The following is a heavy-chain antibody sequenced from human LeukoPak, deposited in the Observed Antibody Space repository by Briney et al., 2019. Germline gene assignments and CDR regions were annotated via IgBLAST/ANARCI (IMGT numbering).Heavy chain of an antibody. V-gene: IGHV3-23*01. CDR3: AKDIGQLDYYGMDV. D-gene: IGHD6-13*01. CDR2: ISGSGGST. Sequence: PGGSLRLSCAASGFTFSSYAMSWVRQAPGKGLEWVSAISGSGGSTYYADSVKGRFTISRDNSKNTLYLQMNSLRAEDTAVYYCAKDIGQLDYYGMDVWGQGTTVTVSS. CDR1: GFTFSSYA. J-gene: IGHJ6*02.